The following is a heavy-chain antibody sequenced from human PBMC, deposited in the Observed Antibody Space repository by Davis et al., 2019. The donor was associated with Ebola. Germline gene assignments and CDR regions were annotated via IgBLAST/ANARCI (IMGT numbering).Heavy chain of an antibody. Sequence: SQTLSLTCAISGDSVSSKIAAWNWIRQSTSRGLEWLGRTYLRSTWYTDYAVSLKGRITLNTDTSKNLFSLHLTSVTPEDTAVYYCVKSYYLDYFDFWGQGTMVTVSS. CDR3: VKSYYLDYFDF. J-gene: IGHJ3*01. CDR1: GDSVSSKIAA. CDR2: TYLRSTWYT. V-gene: IGHV6-1*01. D-gene: IGHD3-10*01.